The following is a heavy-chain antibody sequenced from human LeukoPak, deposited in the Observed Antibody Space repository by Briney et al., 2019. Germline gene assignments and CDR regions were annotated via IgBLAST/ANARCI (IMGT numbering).Heavy chain of an antibody. CDR1: GLPIADFA. J-gene: IGHJ4*02. CDR3: AKESGKFDY. Sequence: GGSLRLSCVASGLPIADFAMHWVRQAPGKGLEWVSLISGDGVSTFYADSVKGRFSISRDNSKNSLYLQMNSLRTEDAAMYYCAKESGKFDYWGQGTLVAVSS. V-gene: IGHV3-43*02. CDR2: ISGDGVST.